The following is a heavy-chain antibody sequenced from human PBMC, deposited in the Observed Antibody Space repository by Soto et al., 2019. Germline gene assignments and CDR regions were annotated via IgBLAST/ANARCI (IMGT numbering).Heavy chain of an antibody. D-gene: IGHD3-10*01. CDR3: ASHYYGSGSYYVGTFDY. CDR1: GGSICSSSYY. Sequence: ASETLSLTCTVSGGSICSSSYYWVWIRHPPGKGLEWIGSIYYSGSTYYNPSLKSRVTISVDTSKNQLSLKLSSVTAADTAVYYCASHYYGSGSYYVGTFDYWGQGTLVTVSS. V-gene: IGHV4-39*01. J-gene: IGHJ4*02. CDR2: IYYSGST.